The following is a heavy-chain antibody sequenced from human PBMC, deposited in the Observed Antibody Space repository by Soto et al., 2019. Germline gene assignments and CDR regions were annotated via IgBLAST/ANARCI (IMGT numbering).Heavy chain of an antibody. D-gene: IGHD3-22*01. J-gene: IGHJ4*02. Sequence: PSETLSLTCTVSGGSISSSSYYWGWIRQHPGKGLEWIGYIYYSGSTYYNPSLKSRVTISVDTSKNQFSLKLSSVTAADTAVYYCARVFTMKRPPHFDYWGQGTLVTVSS. V-gene: IGHV4-31*03. CDR1: GGSISSSSYY. CDR3: ARVFTMKRPPHFDY. CDR2: IYYSGST.